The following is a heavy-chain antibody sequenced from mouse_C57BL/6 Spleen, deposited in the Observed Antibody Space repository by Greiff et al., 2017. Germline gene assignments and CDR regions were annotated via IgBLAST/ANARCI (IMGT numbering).Heavy chain of an antibody. V-gene: IGHV4-1*01. CDR1: GIDFSRYW. J-gene: IGHJ4*01. D-gene: IGHD4-1*01. Sequence: EVQLQQSGGGLVQPGGSLKLSCAASGIDFSRYWMSWVRRAPGKGLEWIGEIKPDSSTINYAPSLKDKFIISRDNAKNTLYLQMSKVRSEDTALYYCARPADWEDYAMDYWGQGTSVTVSS. CDR2: IKPDSSTI. CDR3: ARPADWEDYAMDY.